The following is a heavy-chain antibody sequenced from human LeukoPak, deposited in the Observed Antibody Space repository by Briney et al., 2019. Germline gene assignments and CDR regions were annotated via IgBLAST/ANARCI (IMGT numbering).Heavy chain of an antibody. V-gene: IGHV1-18*01. Sequence: ASVKVSCKASGYTFTSYGISWVRQAPGQGLEWMGWISAYNGNTNYAQKLQGRVTMTTDTSTSTAYMELRSLRSDDTAVYYCARVSSGCIYDYYYYYMDVWGKGTTVSVSS. CDR1: GYTFTSYG. CDR2: ISAYNGNT. CDR3: ARVSSGCIYDYYYYYMDV. D-gene: IGHD6-19*01. J-gene: IGHJ6*03.